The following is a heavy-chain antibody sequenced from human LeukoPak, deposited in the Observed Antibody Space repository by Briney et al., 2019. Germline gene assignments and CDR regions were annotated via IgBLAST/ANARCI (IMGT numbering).Heavy chain of an antibody. Sequence: ASVKVSCTASGYTFTGYYMHWVRQAPGQGLEWTGWINPNSGGTNYAQKFQGRVTMTRDTSISTAYMELSRLRSDDTAVYYCARGGVSSSWYLFDYWGQGTLVTVSS. J-gene: IGHJ4*02. CDR3: ARGGVSSSWYLFDY. CDR2: INPNSGGT. CDR1: GYTFTGYY. V-gene: IGHV1-2*02. D-gene: IGHD6-13*01.